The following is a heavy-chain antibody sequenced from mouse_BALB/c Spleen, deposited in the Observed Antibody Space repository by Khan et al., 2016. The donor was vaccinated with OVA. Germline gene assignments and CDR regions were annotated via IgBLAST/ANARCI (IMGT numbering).Heavy chain of an antibody. Sequence: EVELVESGPGLVEPSQSLSLTCTVTGYSITSDYAWNWIRQFPGNKLEWMGYISYSGSTSYNPSLKSRISITRDTSKNQFFLQLNSVTTEDTATYYCARDYDYHYYAMDYGGQGTSVTVSS. CDR3: ARDYDYHYYAMDY. CDR1: GYSITSDYA. D-gene: IGHD2-4*01. CDR2: ISYSGST. J-gene: IGHJ4*01. V-gene: IGHV3-2*02.